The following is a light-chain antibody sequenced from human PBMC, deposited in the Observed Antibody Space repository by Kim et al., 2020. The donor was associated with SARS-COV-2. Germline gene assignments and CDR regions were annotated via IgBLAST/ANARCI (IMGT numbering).Light chain of an antibody. V-gene: IGLV3-21*04. CDR1: NIGSKS. J-gene: IGLJ2*01. CDR2: YDS. Sequence: SYELTQPPSVSVAPGKTARITCGGNNIGSKSVHWYQQKPGQAPVLVIYYDSDRPSGIPERFSGSNSGNTATLTISRVEAGAAADYYCQVWDKSSDHVVFG. CDR3: QVWDKSSDHVV.